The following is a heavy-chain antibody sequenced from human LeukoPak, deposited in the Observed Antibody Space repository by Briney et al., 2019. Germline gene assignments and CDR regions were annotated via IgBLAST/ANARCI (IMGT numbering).Heavy chain of an antibody. CDR1: GFTFSSYA. J-gene: IGHJ4*02. D-gene: IGHD4-17*01. CDR2: IRAGGDST. Sequence: GGSLRLSCAASGFTFSSYAMSWVRQAPGKGLEWVSAIRAGGDSTSFAECVKGRFTIAIDNSKNTLYLQMNNQRAEDTALYYSARTAMGDYVRFPNDYWGQGTLVTVSS. V-gene: IGHV3-23*01. CDR3: ARTAMGDYVRFPNDY.